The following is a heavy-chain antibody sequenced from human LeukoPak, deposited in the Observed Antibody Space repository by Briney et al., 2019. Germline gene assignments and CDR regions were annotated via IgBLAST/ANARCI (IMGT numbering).Heavy chain of an antibody. J-gene: IGHJ4*02. CDR1: GFTFSSYS. CDR3: ASRRVAVPSTRAFDY. V-gene: IGHV3-33*08. Sequence: QPGGSLRLSCAASGFTFSSYSMNWVRQAPGKGLEWVAVIWYDGTNEYYADSVKGRFTISRDNSKDTMFLQMNSLKAEDTAVYYCASRRVAVPSTRAFDYWGQGTLVTVSS. D-gene: IGHD2-21*01. CDR2: IWYDGTNE.